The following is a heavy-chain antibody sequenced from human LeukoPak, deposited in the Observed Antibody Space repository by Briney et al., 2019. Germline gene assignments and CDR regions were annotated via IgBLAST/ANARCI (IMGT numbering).Heavy chain of an antibody. CDR1: GFTFSTYG. J-gene: IGHJ3*02. CDR2: IRYDGSKT. CDR3: ARDSTIFGVVYREVGAFDI. D-gene: IGHD3-3*01. Sequence: GGSLRLSCAASGFTFSTYGIHWARQAPGKGLEWVAFIRYDGSKTHYADSVKGRFTISRDNSKNMVYLQMNSLRAEDTAVYYCARDSTIFGVVYREVGAFDIWGQGTMVTVSS. V-gene: IGHV3-30*02.